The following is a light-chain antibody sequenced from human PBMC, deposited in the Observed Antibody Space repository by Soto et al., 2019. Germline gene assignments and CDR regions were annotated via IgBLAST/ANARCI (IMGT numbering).Light chain of an antibody. V-gene: IGKV3-11*01. J-gene: IGKJ4*01. CDR2: DAS. CDR1: QSVSSF. CDR3: QQRSNWPLT. Sequence: EIVLTLSPATISLSPGERATLSCRASQSVSSFFAWYQQKPGQAPRLLIYDASNRAAGIPARFSGSGSGTDFTLTISSLEAEDFAVYYCQQRSNWPLTFGGGTKVDIK.